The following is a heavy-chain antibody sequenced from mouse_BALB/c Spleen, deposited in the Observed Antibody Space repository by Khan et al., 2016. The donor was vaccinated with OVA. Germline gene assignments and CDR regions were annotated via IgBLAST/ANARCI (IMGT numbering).Heavy chain of an antibody. D-gene: IGHD1-1*01. CDR3: ARRYYYGHWYFDV. V-gene: IGHV3-2*02. CDR1: GYSITSDYA. Sequence: EVKLLESGPGLVKPSQSLSLTCTVTGYSITSDYAWNWIRQFPGNKLEWMGYISYSGSANYNPSLKSRISITRDTPENQFFLQLNSVTTEDSATYYCARRYYYGHWYFDVWGAGTTVTVSS. J-gene: IGHJ1*01. CDR2: ISYSGSA.